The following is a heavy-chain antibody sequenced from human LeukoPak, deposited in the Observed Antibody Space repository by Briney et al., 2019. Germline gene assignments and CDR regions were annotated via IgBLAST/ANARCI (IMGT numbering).Heavy chain of an antibody. J-gene: IGHJ6*03. CDR3: AKVSYYYYMDV. CDR1: GFTFDDYA. Sequence: GGSLRLSCAASGFTFDDYAMPWVRQAPGKGLEWVSLISWDGGSTYYADSVKGRFTISRDNSKNSLYLQMNSLRAEDTALYYCAKVSYYYYMDVWGKGTTVTVSS. V-gene: IGHV3-43D*03. CDR2: ISWDGGST.